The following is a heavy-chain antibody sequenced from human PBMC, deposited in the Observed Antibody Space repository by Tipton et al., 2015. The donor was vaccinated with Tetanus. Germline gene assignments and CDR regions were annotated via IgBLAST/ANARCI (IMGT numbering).Heavy chain of an antibody. Sequence: LRLSCAASGFTFSSFGMHWVRQAPGKGLEWVAVIWYDGSDKYYADSVKGRFTISRDNSKNTLSLQMNSLRAEDTAVYYCARGAGTLGEYYFDYWGQGTLVTVSS. D-gene: IGHD3-10*01. CDR2: IWYDGSDK. CDR1: GFTFSSFG. V-gene: IGHV3-33*01. CDR3: ARGAGTLGEYYFDY. J-gene: IGHJ4*02.